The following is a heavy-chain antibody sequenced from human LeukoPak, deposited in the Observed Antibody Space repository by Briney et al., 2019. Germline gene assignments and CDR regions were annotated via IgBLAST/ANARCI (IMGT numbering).Heavy chain of an antibody. J-gene: IGHJ4*02. CDR2: ISSSSSYI. Sequence: GGSLRLSCAASGFTFSSYSMNWVRQAPGKGLEWVSSISSSSSYIYYADSVKGRFTISRDNAKNSLYLQMNSLRAEDTAVYYCASHTLEDYYDSSGYVDYWGQGTPVTVSS. CDR1: GFTFSSYS. D-gene: IGHD3-22*01. CDR3: ASHTLEDYYDSSGYVDY. V-gene: IGHV3-21*04.